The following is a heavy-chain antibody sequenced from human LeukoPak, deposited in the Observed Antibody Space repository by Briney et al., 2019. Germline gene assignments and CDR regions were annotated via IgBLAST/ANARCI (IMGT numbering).Heavy chain of an antibody. Sequence: PGGSLRLSCAASGFTFSSYAMSWVRQAPGKGLEWVSAISGSGGSTYYADSVKGRFTISRDNSKNTLYLQMNSLRAEDTAVYYCAKDQPPSWGASRTHYDILTGYYTGAFDIWGQGTMVTVSS. CDR1: GFTFSSYA. V-gene: IGHV3-23*01. CDR3: AKDQPPSWGASRTHYDILTGYYTGAFDI. J-gene: IGHJ3*02. CDR2: ISGSGGST. D-gene: IGHD3-9*01.